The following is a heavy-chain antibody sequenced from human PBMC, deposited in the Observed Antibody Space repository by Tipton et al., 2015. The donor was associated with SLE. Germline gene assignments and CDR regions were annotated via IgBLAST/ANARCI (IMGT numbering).Heavy chain of an antibody. V-gene: IGHV4-34*01. Sequence: TLSLTCAVYGGSFSGYYWSWIRQPPGKGLEWIGEINHSGSTNYNPSLKSRVTISADTSKNQFSLKLASVTAADTAVYYCARVVAVGATHYYDMDVWGQGTTVTVSS. CDR2: INHSGST. CDR3: ARVVAVGATHYYDMDV. J-gene: IGHJ6*02. CDR1: GGSFSGYY. D-gene: IGHD1-26*01.